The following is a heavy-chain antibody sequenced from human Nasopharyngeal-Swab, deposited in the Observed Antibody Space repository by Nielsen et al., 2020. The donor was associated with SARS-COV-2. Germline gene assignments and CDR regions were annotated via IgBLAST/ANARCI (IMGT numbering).Heavy chain of an antibody. V-gene: IGHV3-30*18. J-gene: IGHJ4*02. Sequence: PGKGLEWVTFISTDGSHKNYADSVKGRFTISRDNSKNTLYLQMSSLRAEDTAVYYCVKDSIAVAGTGPDYWGQGTPVTVSS. CDR2: ISTDGSHK. D-gene: IGHD6-19*01. CDR3: VKDSIAVAGTGPDY.